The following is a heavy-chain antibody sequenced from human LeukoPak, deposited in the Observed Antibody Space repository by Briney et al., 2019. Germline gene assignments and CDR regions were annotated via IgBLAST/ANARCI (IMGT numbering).Heavy chain of an antibody. CDR2: INSNSGGT. CDR1: GYTFTGYY. Sequence: ASVKVSCKASGYTFTGYYMHWVRQAPGQGLEWMGWINSNSGGTNYAQKFQGRGTMARDTSISTAYMELSRLRSDDTAVYYCAREGTGYSSPHDYWGQGTLVTVSS. CDR3: AREGTGYSSPHDY. V-gene: IGHV1-2*02. D-gene: IGHD6-19*01. J-gene: IGHJ4*02.